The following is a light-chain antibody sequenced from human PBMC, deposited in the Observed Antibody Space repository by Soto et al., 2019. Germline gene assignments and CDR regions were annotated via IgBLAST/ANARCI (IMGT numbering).Light chain of an antibody. Sequence: EIVLTHSPGTLSLSPGERATLSCRASQSVTNNYLAWYQHKPGQAPRLVIYGASSRATGIPDRFSASGSGTDFTLTISRLEPEDFAVYYCQQYNNWPWTFGQGTKVDIK. CDR1: QSVTNNY. V-gene: IGKV3-20*01. CDR3: QQYNNWPWT. CDR2: GAS. J-gene: IGKJ1*01.